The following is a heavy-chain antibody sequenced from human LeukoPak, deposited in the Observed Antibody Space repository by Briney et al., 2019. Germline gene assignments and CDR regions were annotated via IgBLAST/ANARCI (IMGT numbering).Heavy chain of an antibody. D-gene: IGHD5-12*01. CDR3: ARDRGYTQDY. CDR2: ISSSSSYI. J-gene: IGHJ4*02. CDR1: GFTFSSYW. V-gene: IGHV3-21*01. Sequence: GGSLRLSCAASGFTFSSYWMHWVRQAPGKGLEWVSSISSSSSYIYYADSVKGRFTISRDNAKNSLYLQMNSLRAEDTAVYYCARDRGYTQDYWGQGTLVTVSS.